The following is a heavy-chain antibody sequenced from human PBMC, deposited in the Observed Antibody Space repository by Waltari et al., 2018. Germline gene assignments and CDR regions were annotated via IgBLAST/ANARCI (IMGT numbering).Heavy chain of an antibody. Sequence: EVQLVESGGGLIQPGGSLRLSCAASGFTVRSTYIRWVRQAPGKGLEGVSVIYSGGSTYYADAVKGRFTISRDNSKNTLYLQMNSLRAEDTAVYYCARVRHDFWSGYFYYFDYWGQGTLVTVSS. D-gene: IGHD3-3*01. J-gene: IGHJ4*02. CDR2: IYSGGST. CDR1: GFTVRSTY. CDR3: ARVRHDFWSGYFYYFDY. V-gene: IGHV3-53*01.